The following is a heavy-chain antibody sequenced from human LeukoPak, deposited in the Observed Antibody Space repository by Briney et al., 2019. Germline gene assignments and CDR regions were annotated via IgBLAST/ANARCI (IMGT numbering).Heavy chain of an antibody. CDR3: ARARRYCSGGSCPPLIDY. J-gene: IGHJ4*02. D-gene: IGHD2-15*01. CDR2: ISTYNANT. Sequence: ASEKVSCKASGYTFTSYGISWVRQAPGQGLEWMGWISTYNANTNYAQKLQGRVTLTTDTSTSAAYMELRSLRSDDTAVYYCARARRYCSGGSCPPLIDYWGQGTLVTVSS. CDR1: GYTFTSYG. V-gene: IGHV1-18*01.